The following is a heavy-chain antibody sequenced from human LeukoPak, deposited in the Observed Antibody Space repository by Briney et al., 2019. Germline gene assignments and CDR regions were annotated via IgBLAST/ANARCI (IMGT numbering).Heavy chain of an antibody. D-gene: IGHD6-13*01. CDR2: IYYSGST. CDR3: ARAYSSHAFDI. CDR1: GGSISRYY. J-gene: IGHJ3*02. V-gene: IGHV4-59*08. Sequence: SETLSLTCTVSGGSISRYYWSWIRQPPGKGLEWIGYIYYSGSTNYNPSLKSRVAISVDTSKNQFSLKLSSVTAADTAVYYCARAYSSHAFDIWGQGTMVIVSS.